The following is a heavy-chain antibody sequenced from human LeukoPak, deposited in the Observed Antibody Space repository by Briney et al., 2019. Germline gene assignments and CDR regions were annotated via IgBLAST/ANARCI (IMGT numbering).Heavy chain of an antibody. J-gene: IGHJ4*02. D-gene: IGHD3-3*01. Sequence: SETLSLTCTVSGGSISSYYWSWLRQPPGKGLEWIGYIYYSGSTNYNPSLKSRVTISVDTSKNQFSLKLSSVTAADTAVYYCARQELDYDFWSGYYNTYYFDYWGQGTLVTVSS. CDR2: IYYSGST. CDR3: ARQELDYDFWSGYYNTYYFDY. V-gene: IGHV4-59*01. CDR1: GGSISSYY.